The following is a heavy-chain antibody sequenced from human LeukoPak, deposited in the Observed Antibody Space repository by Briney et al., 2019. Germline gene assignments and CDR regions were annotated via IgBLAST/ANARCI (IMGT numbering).Heavy chain of an antibody. V-gene: IGHV3-48*01. D-gene: IGHD3-22*01. Sequence: GGSLRLSCAASGFTFSSYSMNWGRQAPGKGLEWVSYISSSSSTIYYADSVKGRFTISRDNAKNSLYLQMNSLRAEDTAVYYCARPYYYDSSGYYLNYWGQGTLVTVSS. CDR3: ARPYYYDSSGYYLNY. CDR2: ISSSSSTI. CDR1: GFTFSSYS. J-gene: IGHJ4*02.